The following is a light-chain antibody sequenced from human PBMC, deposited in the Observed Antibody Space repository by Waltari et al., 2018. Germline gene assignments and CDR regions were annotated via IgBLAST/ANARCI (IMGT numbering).Light chain of an antibody. Sequence: EIVVTQSPATLSVSPGERVTLSCRASQNVGTSLAWYQQKPGQTPRLLIFGAYSRASGVPARFSGRGSGTDFTLAISSLQSEDFAVYYCQQYEDWPRHSFGGGTKVQIE. CDR2: GAY. V-gene: IGKV3-15*01. CDR1: QNVGTS. J-gene: IGKJ4*01. CDR3: QQYEDWPRHS.